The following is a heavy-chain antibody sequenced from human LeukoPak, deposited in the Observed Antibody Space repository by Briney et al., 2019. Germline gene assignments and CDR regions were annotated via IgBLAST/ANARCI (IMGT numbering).Heavy chain of an antibody. CDR1: TFSSYA. V-gene: IGHV4-39*07. Sequence: TFSSYAMSWVRQPPGKGLEWIGSIYYSGSTYYNPSLKSRVTISVDTSKNQFSLKLSSVTAADTAVYYCAREATLGYYGMDVWGQGTTVTVSS. D-gene: IGHD4-23*01. CDR3: AREATLGYYGMDV. J-gene: IGHJ6*02. CDR2: IYYSGST.